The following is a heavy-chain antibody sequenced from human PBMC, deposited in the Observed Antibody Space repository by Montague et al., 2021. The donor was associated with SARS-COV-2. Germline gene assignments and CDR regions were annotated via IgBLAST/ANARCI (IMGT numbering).Heavy chain of an antibody. J-gene: IGHJ5*02. D-gene: IGHD1-20*01. Sequence: SETLSLTCSVSSGSISSYYWSWIRQSPGKGLEWIGYIFHSGITDYNPSLKSRVTISVDMSKNQFSLQLNSATAADSAVYYCARTEYNWNNWFDPWGQGTLVTVSS. CDR2: IFHSGIT. CDR3: ARTEYNWNNWFDP. V-gene: IGHV4-59*13. CDR1: SGSISSYY.